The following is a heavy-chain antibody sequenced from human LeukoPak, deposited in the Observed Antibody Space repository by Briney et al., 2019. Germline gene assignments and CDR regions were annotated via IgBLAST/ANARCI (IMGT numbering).Heavy chain of an antibody. CDR3: ARGVGAAAGTVGYYYYYMDV. Sequence: SSETLSLTCTVSGGSISSYYWSWIRQPPGKGLEWIGYIYYSGSTNYNPSLKSRVTISVDTSKNQFSLKLSSVTAADTAVYYCARGVGAAAGTVGYYYYYMDVWGKGTTVTVSS. CDR2: IYYSGST. CDR1: GGSISSYY. V-gene: IGHV4-59*01. J-gene: IGHJ6*03. D-gene: IGHD6-13*01.